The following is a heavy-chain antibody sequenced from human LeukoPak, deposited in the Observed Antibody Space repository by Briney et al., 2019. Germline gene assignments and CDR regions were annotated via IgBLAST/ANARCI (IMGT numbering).Heavy chain of an antibody. CDR2: IYTSGST. CDR3: ARGGYYDSSGYYRPPYPFDY. V-gene: IGHV4-4*07. J-gene: IGHJ4*02. Sequence: SETLSLTCTVSGGSISSYYWSWLRQPAGKGLEWIGRIYTSGSTNYNPSLTSRVTMSVDTSKNQFSLKLSSVTAADTAVYYCARGGYYDSSGYYRPPYPFDYWGQGTLVTVSS. D-gene: IGHD3-22*01. CDR1: GGSISSYY.